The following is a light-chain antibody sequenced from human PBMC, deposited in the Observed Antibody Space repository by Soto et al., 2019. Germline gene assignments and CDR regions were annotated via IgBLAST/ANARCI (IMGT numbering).Light chain of an antibody. CDR3: QHYNTYSGT. J-gene: IGKJ1*01. CDR2: DAS. CDR1: QSVSSR. V-gene: IGKV1-5*01. Sequence: DIQMTQSPSTLSASVGDRVTITCRASQSVSSRLAWCQQKPGKAPKLLIFDASTLESGVPSRFRGSGSGTEFTLTISSLQPDDFATYYCQHYNTYSGTFGQGTKVDIK.